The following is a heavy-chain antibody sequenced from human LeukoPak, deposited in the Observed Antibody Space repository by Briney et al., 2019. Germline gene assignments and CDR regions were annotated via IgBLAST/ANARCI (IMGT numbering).Heavy chain of an antibody. J-gene: IGHJ4*02. D-gene: IGHD4-23*01. CDR3: ARESDYGGNSPFLFDY. Sequence: ASVKVSCKTSGYTFTSYDISWVRQAPGQGLEWMGGIISIFGTANYAQKFQGRVTITADKSTSTAYMELSSLRSEDTAVYYCARESDYGGNSPFLFDYWGQGTLVTVSS. CDR2: IISIFGTA. CDR1: GYTFTSYD. V-gene: IGHV1-69*06.